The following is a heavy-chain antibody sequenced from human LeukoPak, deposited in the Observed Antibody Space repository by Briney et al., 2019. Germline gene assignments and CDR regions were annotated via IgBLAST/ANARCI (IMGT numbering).Heavy chain of an antibody. Sequence: GSLRLSCAASGFSFSTYWMNWVRQAPGEGLEWVANIKEDGSKKYYVASVMGRFTISRDNAKNSLYLQMNSLRAEDTAVYYCARAITTSESVWGQGTLVTVSS. J-gene: IGHJ4*02. V-gene: IGHV3-7*04. D-gene: IGHD1-14*01. CDR2: IKEDGSKK. CDR3: ARAITTSESV. CDR1: GFSFSTYW.